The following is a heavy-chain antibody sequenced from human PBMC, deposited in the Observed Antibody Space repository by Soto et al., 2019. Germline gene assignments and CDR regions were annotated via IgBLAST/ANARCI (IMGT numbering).Heavy chain of an antibody. J-gene: IGHJ5*02. CDR1: GGSISSGDYN. D-gene: IGHD3-3*01. CDR2: IYYSGST. Sequence: PSETLSLTCTVSGGSISSGDYNWSWIRQPPGKGLEWIGYIYYSGSTYYNPSLKSRVTITVDTSKNQFSLKLSSVTAADTAVYYCARIVSRITIFGVVIPQNWFDPWGQGTLVTVSS. V-gene: IGHV4-30-4*01. CDR3: ARIVSRITIFGVVIPQNWFDP.